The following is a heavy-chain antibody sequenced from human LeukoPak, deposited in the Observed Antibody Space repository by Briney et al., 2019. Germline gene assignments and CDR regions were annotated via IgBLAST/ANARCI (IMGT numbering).Heavy chain of an antibody. CDR2: IYYTGST. Sequence: SETLSLTCTVSGGSISSYYWSWIRQPPGKGLEWSGYIYYTGSTNYNPSLKSRVTISVAASKNQFSLKLNSMTAADTALYYCARGLSWGPYYFDYWGQGTLVTVSS. CDR1: GGSISSYY. CDR3: ARGLSWGPYYFDY. D-gene: IGHD7-27*01. V-gene: IGHV4-59*01. J-gene: IGHJ4*02.